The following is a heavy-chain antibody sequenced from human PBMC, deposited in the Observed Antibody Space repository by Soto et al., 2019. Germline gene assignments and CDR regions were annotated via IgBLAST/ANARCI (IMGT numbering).Heavy chain of an antibody. CDR3: ATDGAALGYYYYGMDV. CDR1: GYTLTELS. Sequence: VASVKVSCKVSGYTLTELSMHWVRQAPGKGLEWMGGFDPEDGETIYAQKFQGRVTMTEDTSTDTAYMELSSLRSEDTAVYYCATDGAALGYYYYGMDVWGQGTTVTVSS. V-gene: IGHV1-24*01. J-gene: IGHJ6*02. D-gene: IGHD1-26*01. CDR2: FDPEDGET.